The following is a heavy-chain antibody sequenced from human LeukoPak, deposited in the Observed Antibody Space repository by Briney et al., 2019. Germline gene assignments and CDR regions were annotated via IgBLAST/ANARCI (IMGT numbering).Heavy chain of an antibody. J-gene: IGHJ4*02. CDR2: ISGSGGSA. D-gene: IGHD4-4*01. V-gene: IGHV3-23*01. Sequence: GGSLRLSCAASGFTFNSYAMSWVRQAPGKGLEWVSAISGSGGSAYYADSVKGRFTISRDNSKNTLYLQMNSLRAEDTAVYYCAKELSVRNQFDYWGQGTLVTVSS. CDR3: AKELSVRNQFDY. CDR1: GFTFNSYA.